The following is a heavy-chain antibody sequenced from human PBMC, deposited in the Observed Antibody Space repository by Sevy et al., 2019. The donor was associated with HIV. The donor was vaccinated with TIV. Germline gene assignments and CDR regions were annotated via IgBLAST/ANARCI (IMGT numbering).Heavy chain of an antibody. CDR3: ARGADPGINWNLDY. D-gene: IGHD1-20*01. CDR2: IIPIFGTA. CDR1: GGTFSSYA. J-gene: IGHJ4*02. V-gene: IGHV1-69*13. Sequence: ASVKVSCKASGGTFSSYAISWVRQAPGQGLEWMGGIIPIFGTANYAQKFQGRVTITADESTSTAYMELSSLRSEDTAVYYCARGADPGINWNLDYWGQGTLVTVSS.